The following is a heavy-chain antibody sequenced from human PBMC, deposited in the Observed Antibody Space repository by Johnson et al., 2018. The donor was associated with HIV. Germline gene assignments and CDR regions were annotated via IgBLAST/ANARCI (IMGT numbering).Heavy chain of an antibody. CDR1: GFTFSSYA. V-gene: IGHV3-30*02. CDR2: IRYDGSDK. Sequence: QVQLVESGGGLVQPGGSLRLSCAASGFTFSSYAMSWVRQAPGKGLEWVSFIRYDGSDKHYADSVKGRFTISRDNSKNTVYLQMNSLRAEDTAVYYCARERDTDMAGDAFDIWGQGTMVTVSS. CDR3: ARERDTDMAGDAFDI. J-gene: IGHJ3*02. D-gene: IGHD5-18*01.